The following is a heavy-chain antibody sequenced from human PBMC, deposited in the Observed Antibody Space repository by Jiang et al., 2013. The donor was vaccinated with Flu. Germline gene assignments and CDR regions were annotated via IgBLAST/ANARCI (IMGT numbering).Heavy chain of an antibody. CDR3: ARLKVRGGLIDP. CDR1: GGSISSYY. Sequence: ETLSLTCTVSGGSISSYYWSWIRQPPGKGLEWIGYIYYSGSTNYNPSLKSRVTISVDTSKNQFSLKLSSVTAADTAVYYCARLKVRGGLIDPWGQGTLVTVSS. J-gene: IGHJ5*02. V-gene: IGHV4-59*08. D-gene: IGHD3-10*01. CDR2: IYYSGST.